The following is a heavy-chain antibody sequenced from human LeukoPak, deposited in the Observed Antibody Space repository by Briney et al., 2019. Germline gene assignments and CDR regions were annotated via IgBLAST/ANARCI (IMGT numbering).Heavy chain of an antibody. CDR1: GYSISSGYY. D-gene: IGHD6-13*01. V-gene: IGHV4-38-2*02. CDR2: IYHSGST. Sequence: PSETLSLTCTVSGYSISSGYYWGWLRQPPGKGLEWIGSIYHSGSTYYNPSLKSRVTISVDTSKNQFSLKLSSVTAADTAVYYCARDRGLYSSSSWFDPWGQGTLVTVSS. CDR3: ARDRGLYSSSSWFDP. J-gene: IGHJ5*02.